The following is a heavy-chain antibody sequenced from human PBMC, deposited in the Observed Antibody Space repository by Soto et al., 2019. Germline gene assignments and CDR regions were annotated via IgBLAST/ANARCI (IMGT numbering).Heavy chain of an antibody. CDR2: IYYSGST. Sequence: SETLSLTCTVSGGSISSGGYYWSWIRQHPGKGLEWIGYIYYSGSTYYNPSLKSRVTISVDTSKNQFSLKLSSVTAADTAVYYCARGAFMVRGIGWFDPWGQGTLVTVSS. J-gene: IGHJ5*02. V-gene: IGHV4-31*03. D-gene: IGHD3-10*01. CDR1: GGSISSGGYY. CDR3: ARGAFMVRGIGWFDP.